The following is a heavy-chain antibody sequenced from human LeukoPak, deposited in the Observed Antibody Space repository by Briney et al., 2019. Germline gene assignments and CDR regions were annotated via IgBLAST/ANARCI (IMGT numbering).Heavy chain of an antibody. CDR3: ARSRVLRYFDWLEPGYYFDY. CDR2: MNPNSGNT. CDR1: GYTFTSYD. D-gene: IGHD3-9*01. V-gene: IGHV1-8*03. J-gene: IGHJ4*02. Sequence: GASVKVSCKASGYTFTSYDINWVRQATGQGLEWMGWMNPNSGNTGYAQKFQGRVTITRNTSISTAYMELSSLRSEDTAVYYCARSRVLRYFDWLEPGYYFDYWGQGTLVTVSS.